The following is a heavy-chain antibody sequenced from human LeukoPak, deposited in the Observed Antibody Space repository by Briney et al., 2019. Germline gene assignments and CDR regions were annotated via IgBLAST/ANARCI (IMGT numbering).Heavy chain of an antibody. CDR1: EFTFGDYW. CDR3: ARGTAATAGIDY. Sequence: PGGSLRLSCAASEFTFGDYWMHWVRQVPGKGLVWVSHINTDGSSPTYGDSAKGRFTVSRDNAKNTVFLQMNRLRVEDTAVYYCARGTAATAGIDYWGQGTLVTVSS. D-gene: IGHD6-13*01. V-gene: IGHV3-74*01. J-gene: IGHJ4*02. CDR2: INTDGSSP.